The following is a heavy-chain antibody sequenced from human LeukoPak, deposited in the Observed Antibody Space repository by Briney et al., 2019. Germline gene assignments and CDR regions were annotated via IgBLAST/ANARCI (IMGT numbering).Heavy chain of an antibody. CDR3: ARGTTAAGHLDY. V-gene: IGHV1-8*01. CDR1: GYTFTSYD. D-gene: IGHD6-13*01. Sequence: ASVKVSCKASGYTFTSYDINWVRQATGQGLEWMGWMNPNSGNTGYAQKFQGRVTMTRNTSISTAYMELSSLRSEDTAVYYCARGTTAAGHLDYWGQGTLVTVSS. J-gene: IGHJ4*02. CDR2: MNPNSGNT.